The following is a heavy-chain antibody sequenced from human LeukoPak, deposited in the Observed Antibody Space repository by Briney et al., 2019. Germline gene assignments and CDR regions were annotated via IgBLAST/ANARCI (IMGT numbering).Heavy chain of an antibody. V-gene: IGHV1-69*06. D-gene: IGHD1-14*01. CDR1: GGTFSSYA. CDR2: IYPIFGTA. CDR3: ARVGPWVNPDYYYYYMDV. Sequence: SVTVSCKASGGTFSSYASSWLRQPPGQGLEWMGRIYPIFGTANYAQKFQGRVTITADKSTSTAYMELSSLRSEETAVYYCARVGPWVNPDYYYYYMDVWGKGTTVTVSS. J-gene: IGHJ6*03.